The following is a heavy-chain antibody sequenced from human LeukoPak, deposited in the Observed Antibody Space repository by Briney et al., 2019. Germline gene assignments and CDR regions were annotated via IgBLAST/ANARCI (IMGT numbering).Heavy chain of an antibody. CDR2: VSPSDNT. J-gene: IGHJ4*02. CDR3: AREWVWIAVTGSKYFDS. Sequence: PSQTLSLTCSVSGVSINSGRYYWSWIRQPAGKGLEWIGRVSPSDNTTNYSPSLMSRVTISKDKSKIQFTLRVTSVTAADTVVYYCAREWVWIAVTGSKYFDSWGQGFLVTVSS. V-gene: IGHV4-61*02. D-gene: IGHD6-19*01. CDR1: GVSINSGRYY.